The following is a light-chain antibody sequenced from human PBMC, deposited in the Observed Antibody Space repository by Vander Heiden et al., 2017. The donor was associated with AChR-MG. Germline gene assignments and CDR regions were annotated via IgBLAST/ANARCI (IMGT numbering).Light chain of an antibody. V-gene: IGKV3-20*01. CDR2: GAS. Sequence: EIVLTQPPGTLSLSPGDRATLSCRASQSVNTNYLAWYQQKPGQAPRLLLYGASSRATGIPDRFSGSGSGTDFTLTINRLEPEDFAVYYCQQYTYAPPGYTFGQGTKLEIK. CDR3: QQYTYAPPGYT. J-gene: IGKJ2*01. CDR1: QSVNTNY.